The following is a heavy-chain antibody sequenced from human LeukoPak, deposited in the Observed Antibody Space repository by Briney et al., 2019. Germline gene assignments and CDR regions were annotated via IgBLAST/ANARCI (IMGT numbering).Heavy chain of an antibody. CDR3: ARESGSGSYLPNC. CDR1: GFTFSSYW. D-gene: IGHD3-10*01. Sequence: PGGSLRLSCAASGFTFSSYWMSWVRQAPGKGLEWVANIKQDGSEKYYVDSVKGRFTISRDNAKNSLYLQMNSLRAEDTAVYYCARESGSGSYLPNCWGQGTLVTVSS. J-gene: IGHJ4*02. CDR2: IKQDGSEK. V-gene: IGHV3-7*01.